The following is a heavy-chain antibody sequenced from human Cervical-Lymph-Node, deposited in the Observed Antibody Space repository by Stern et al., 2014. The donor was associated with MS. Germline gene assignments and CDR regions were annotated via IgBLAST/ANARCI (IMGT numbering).Heavy chain of an antibody. J-gene: IGHJ5*01. CDR3: ARSSSLLTGYYKSDWFDS. V-gene: IGHV2-70*01. CDR2: IAWDDEK. CDR1: GFSLNTRGMC. D-gene: IGHD3-9*01. Sequence: QVTLRESGPALVKPTQTLTLTCTFSGFSLNTRGMCVHWIRQPPGKALEWLAVIAWDDEKHFKASLKTRLTISKDTSKNQVVLKMTNMDPVDTATYYCARSSSLLTGYYKSDWFDSWGQGTLVTVSS.